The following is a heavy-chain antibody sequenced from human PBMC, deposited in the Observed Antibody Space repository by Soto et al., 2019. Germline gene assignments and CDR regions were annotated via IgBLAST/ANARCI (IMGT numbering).Heavy chain of an antibody. CDR2: VSHRGST. D-gene: IGHD1-1*01. CDR1: GGSFSDHY. V-gene: IGHV4-34*01. Sequence: QVQLQQWGAGLLKPSETLSLTCAVYGGSFSDHYWSWIRQPPGKGLEWIGEVSHRGSTNYNPSLKSRVTISVDTSKNQFSLKLSSVSAADTAVYYCARVRGFNYLSDYWGQGTLVTVSS. CDR3: ARVRGFNYLSDY. J-gene: IGHJ4*02.